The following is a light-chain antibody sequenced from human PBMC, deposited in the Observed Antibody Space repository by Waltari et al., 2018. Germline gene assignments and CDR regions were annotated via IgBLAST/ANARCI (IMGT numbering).Light chain of an antibody. CDR3: QQYGSSVTFT. V-gene: IGKV3D-20*01. CDR1: SW. J-gene: IGKJ2*01. CDR2: YAS. Sequence: SWLSWYQKQPRQAPRLRIYYASRRATGVPAMFSGSCTCTDFSLTVSSLVPEDSAVYYCQQYGSSVTFTFGQGTKLEIK.